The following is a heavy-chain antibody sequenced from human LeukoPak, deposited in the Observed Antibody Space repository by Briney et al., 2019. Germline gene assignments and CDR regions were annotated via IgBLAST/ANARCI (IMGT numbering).Heavy chain of an antibody. D-gene: IGHD2-2*01. CDR1: GFTFSSYG. V-gene: IGHV3-48*04. CDR2: ISSSGSTI. CDR3: ARVSELGYCSSATCYPEEYYFDY. J-gene: IGHJ4*02. Sequence: GGSLRLSCAASGFTFSSYGMHWVRQAPGKGLEWVSYISSSGSTIYYADSVKGRFTISRDNAKNSLYLQMNSLRAEDTAVYYCARVSELGYCSSATCYPEEYYFDYWGQGTLVTVSS.